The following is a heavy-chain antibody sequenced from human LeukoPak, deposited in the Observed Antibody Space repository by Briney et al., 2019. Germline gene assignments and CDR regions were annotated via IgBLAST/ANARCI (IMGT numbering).Heavy chain of an antibody. J-gene: IGHJ4*02. Sequence: SETPSLTCTVSGGSISSYYWSWIRQPPGKGLEWIGYIYYSGSTNYNPSLKSRVTISVDTSKNQFSLKLSSVTAADTAVYYCARDRGEQWLDYWGQGTLVTVSS. V-gene: IGHV4-59*01. CDR1: GGSISSYY. CDR2: IYYSGST. CDR3: ARDRGEQWLDY. D-gene: IGHD6-19*01.